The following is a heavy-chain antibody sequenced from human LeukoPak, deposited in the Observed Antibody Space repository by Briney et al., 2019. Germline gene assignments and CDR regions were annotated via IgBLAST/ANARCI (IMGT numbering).Heavy chain of an antibody. J-gene: IGHJ3*02. CDR1: GGSISSGGYY. V-gene: IGHV4-30-2*01. Sequence: PSQTLSLTCTVSGGSISSGGYYWSWIRQPPGKGLEWIGYIYHSGSTYYNPSLKSRVTISVDKSKNQFSLKLSSVTAADTAVYYCATAMTTGNAFDIWGQGTMVTVSS. CDR2: IYHSGST. D-gene: IGHD1-14*01. CDR3: ATAMTTGNAFDI.